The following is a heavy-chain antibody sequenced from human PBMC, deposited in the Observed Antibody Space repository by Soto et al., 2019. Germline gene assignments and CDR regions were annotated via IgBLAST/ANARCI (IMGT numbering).Heavy chain of an antibody. V-gene: IGHV3-21*01. D-gene: IGHD3-3*01. CDR1: GFTFSSYS. Sequence: GGSLRLSCAASGFTFSSYSMNWVRQAPGKGLEWVSSISSSSSYIYYADSVKGRFTISRDNAKNSLYLQMNSLRAEDTAVYYCARDYSVAIFGLVTHDAFDIWGQGTMVTVSS. CDR3: ARDYSVAIFGLVTHDAFDI. CDR2: ISSSSSYI. J-gene: IGHJ3*02.